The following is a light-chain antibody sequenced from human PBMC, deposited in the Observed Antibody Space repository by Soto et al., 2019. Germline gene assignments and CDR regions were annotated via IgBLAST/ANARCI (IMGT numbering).Light chain of an antibody. Sequence: EIVMTQSPATLSVSPGERATLSCRASQSVSSGLAWYQQKPGQAPRLLIYGASTRATGIPARFSGSGSGTDFTLTISSLQSEDFAVYYCQQYNKWPWTLGQGTKVEIK. CDR1: QSVSSG. CDR2: GAS. V-gene: IGKV3-15*01. J-gene: IGKJ1*01. CDR3: QQYNKWPWT.